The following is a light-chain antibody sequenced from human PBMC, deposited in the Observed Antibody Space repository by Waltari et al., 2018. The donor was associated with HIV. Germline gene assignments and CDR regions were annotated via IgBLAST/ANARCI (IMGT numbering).Light chain of an antibody. V-gene: IGKV1-39*01. Sequence: DIQMTQSPSSLSASVGDRVTITCRASQTVSTKLHWYQQKPGKAPKVLIYDVFNLQSGGPSRFSGSGSETEFTLTISSLQPDDFASYFCQQTYTNPLTFGPGTKVDVK. CDR3: QQTYTNPLT. J-gene: IGKJ3*01. CDR1: QTVSTK. CDR2: DVF.